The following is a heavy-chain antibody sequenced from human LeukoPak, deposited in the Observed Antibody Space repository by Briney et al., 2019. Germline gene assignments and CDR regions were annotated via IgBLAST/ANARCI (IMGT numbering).Heavy chain of an antibody. J-gene: IGHJ4*02. CDR3: VTEVSGSFPT. V-gene: IGHV3-11*04. Sequence: GGSLRLSCAASGFTFSDSYMTWVRQAPGKGVEWVAYISGSGHDINYSDSVKGRFTISRDNAKNSLYLQMSSLRVEDTAVYYCVTEVSGSFPTWGQGTLVTVSS. D-gene: IGHD1-26*01. CDR2: ISGSGHDI. CDR1: GFTFSDSY.